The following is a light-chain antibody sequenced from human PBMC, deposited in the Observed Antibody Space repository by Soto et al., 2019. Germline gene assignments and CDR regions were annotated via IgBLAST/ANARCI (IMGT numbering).Light chain of an antibody. J-gene: IGKJ1*01. Sequence: DIPMTQSPSSLSASVGDRVTVTCRASQSISTFLNWYQQTPGKAPNLLIYTTSTLHGGVPSRFSGSGSGTDFTLTISILQPEDFATYYCQQSFTAPWTFGQGTRVETK. CDR3: QQSFTAPWT. CDR2: TTS. V-gene: IGKV1-39*01. CDR1: QSISTF.